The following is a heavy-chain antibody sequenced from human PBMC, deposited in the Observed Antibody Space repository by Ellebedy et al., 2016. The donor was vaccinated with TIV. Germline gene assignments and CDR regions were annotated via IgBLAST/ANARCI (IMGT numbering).Heavy chain of an antibody. CDR2: ISGSGGST. Sequence: PGGSLRLSCAASGFTFNNYAMSWVRQAPGKGLEWVSAISGSGGSTYYADSVKGRFTISRDNSKNTLYLQMNSLRAEDTAVYYCAKDRGMITFGGVIFVYWGQGTLVTVSS. CDR1: GFTFNNYA. CDR3: AKDRGMITFGGVIFVY. J-gene: IGHJ4*02. V-gene: IGHV3-23*01. D-gene: IGHD3-16*01.